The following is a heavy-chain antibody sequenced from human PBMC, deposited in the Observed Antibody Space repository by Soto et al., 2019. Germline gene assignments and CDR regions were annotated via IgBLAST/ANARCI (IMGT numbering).Heavy chain of an antibody. J-gene: IGHJ4*02. CDR1: GFSFSDYY. Sequence: GSLRLSCAASGFSFSDYYMSWIRQAPGKGLEWVSYISSSGSTIYYADSVQGRFTISRDNAKKSVYLQMNSLRAEDTAVYYCARGIRPRSSGFDYWGQGTLVTVSS. CDR2: ISSSGSTI. CDR3: ARGIRPRSSGFDY. V-gene: IGHV3-11*01. D-gene: IGHD3-22*01.